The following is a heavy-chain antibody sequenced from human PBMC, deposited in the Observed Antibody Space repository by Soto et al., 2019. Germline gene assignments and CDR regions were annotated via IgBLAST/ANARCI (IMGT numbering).Heavy chain of an antibody. CDR2: TYYRSKWYN. CDR3: ARDRLELIADYSYYGMDV. J-gene: IGHJ6*02. D-gene: IGHD1-7*01. CDR1: GDTVSSNSAA. Sequence: PSQTLSLTCAISGDTVSSNSAAWNWIRQSPSRGLEWLGRTYYRSKWYNDYAVSVRSRIIINPDTSKNQFSLQLNSVTPEDTAVYYCARDRLELIADYSYYGMDVWGQGTTVTVSS. V-gene: IGHV6-1*01.